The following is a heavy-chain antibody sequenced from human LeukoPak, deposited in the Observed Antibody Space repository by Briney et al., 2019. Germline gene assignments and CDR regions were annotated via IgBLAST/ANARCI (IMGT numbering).Heavy chain of an antibody. CDR3: ARPYYDSSGYTRYYFDY. CDR2: IYPGDSDT. CDR1: GYSFTSYW. D-gene: IGHD3-22*01. V-gene: IGHV5-51*01. J-gene: IGHJ4*02. Sequence: HGESLKISCKGSGYSFTSYWIGWVRQMPGKGLEWMGIIYPGDSDTRYSPSFQGLVTISADKSISTAYLQWSSLKASDTAIYYCARPYYDSSGYTRYYFDYWGQGTLVTVSS.